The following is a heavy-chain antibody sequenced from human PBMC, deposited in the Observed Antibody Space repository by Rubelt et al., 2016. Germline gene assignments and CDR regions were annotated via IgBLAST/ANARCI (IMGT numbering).Heavy chain of an antibody. CDR3: AVVAATDAYYYGMDV. V-gene: IGHV3-21*01. J-gene: IGHJ6*02. CDR1: GFTFSSYS. D-gene: IGHD2-15*01. CDR2: ISSSSSYI. Sequence: EVQLVESGGGLVKPGGSLRLSCAASGFTFSSYSMNWVRQAPGKGLEWVSSISSSSSYIYYADSVKGRFTISRDNAKNSLYLQMNSLRAEETAVYYCAVVAATDAYYYGMDVWGQGTTVTVSS.